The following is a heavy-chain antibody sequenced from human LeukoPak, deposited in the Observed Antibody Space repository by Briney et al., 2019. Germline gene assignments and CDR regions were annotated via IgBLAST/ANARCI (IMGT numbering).Heavy chain of an antibody. J-gene: IGHJ4*02. CDR3: AFFVAEYDY. V-gene: IGHV4-34*01. CDR2: INHSGST. D-gene: IGHD2-15*01. Sequence: SETLSLTCAVYGGSFSGYYWSWIRQPPGKGLEWIGEINHSGSTNYNPSLKSRVTISVDTSKNQFSLKLSSVTAADTAVYYCAFFVAEYDYWGQGTLVTVSS. CDR1: GGSFSGYY.